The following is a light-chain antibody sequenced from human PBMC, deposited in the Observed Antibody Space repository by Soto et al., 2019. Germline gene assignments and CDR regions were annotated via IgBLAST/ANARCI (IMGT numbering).Light chain of an antibody. V-gene: IGKV3-15*01. Sequence: EIVMTQSPATLSVSPGERATLSYRASQSVSSNLAWYQQKPGQAPRHLIYGASTRATGIPAWFSGSGSGTEFTLTISSLQSEDFAVYYCQQYYNWPPWTFGQGTKVEIK. CDR3: QQYYNWPPWT. J-gene: IGKJ1*01. CDR1: QSVSSN. CDR2: GAS.